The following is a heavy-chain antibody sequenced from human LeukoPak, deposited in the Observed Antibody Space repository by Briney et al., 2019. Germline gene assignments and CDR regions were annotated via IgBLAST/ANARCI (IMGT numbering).Heavy chain of an antibody. V-gene: IGHV4-59*01. D-gene: IGHD3-16*02. J-gene: IGHJ4*02. Sequence: SETLSLTCTVSGGSISSYYWSWIRQPPGKGLEWIGYIYYSGSTNCNPSLKSRVTISVDTSKNQFSLKLSSVTAADTAVYYCARVNDYVWGSYRPMYYYFDYWGQGTLVTVSS. CDR3: ARVNDYVWGSYRPMYYYFDY. CDR1: GGSISSYY. CDR2: IYYSGST.